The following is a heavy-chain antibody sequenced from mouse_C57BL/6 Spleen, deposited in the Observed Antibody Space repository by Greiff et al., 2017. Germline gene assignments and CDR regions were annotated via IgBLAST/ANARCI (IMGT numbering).Heavy chain of an antibody. V-gene: IGHV1-18*01. J-gene: IGHJ3*01. Sequence: VQLQQSGPELVKPGASVKIPCKASGYTFTDYNMDWVKQSHGKSLEWIGDINPNNGGTIYNQKFKGKATLTVDKSSSTAYMELRSLTSEDTAVYYCAGGGYPFAYWGQGTLVTVSA. CDR1: GYTFTDYN. CDR3: AGGGYPFAY. D-gene: IGHD2-2*01. CDR2: INPNNGGT.